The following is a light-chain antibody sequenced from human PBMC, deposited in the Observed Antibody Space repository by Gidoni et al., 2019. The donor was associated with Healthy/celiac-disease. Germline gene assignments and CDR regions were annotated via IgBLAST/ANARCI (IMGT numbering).Light chain of an antibody. CDR3: QQRSNWRDT. J-gene: IGKJ2*01. CDR1: QSVSSY. Sequence: EIVLTQSQATLSLSPGERATLSCRASQSVSSYLAWYQQKPGQAPRLLIYDASNRATGIPARFSGSGSGTDFTLTISSLEPEDFAVYYCQQRSNWRDTFGQGTKLEIK. V-gene: IGKV3-11*01. CDR2: DAS.